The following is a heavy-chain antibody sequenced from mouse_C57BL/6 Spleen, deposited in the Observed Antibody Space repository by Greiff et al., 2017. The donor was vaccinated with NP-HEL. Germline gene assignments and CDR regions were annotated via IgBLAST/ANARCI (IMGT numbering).Heavy chain of an antibody. V-gene: IGHV5-17*01. D-gene: IGHD1-1*01. CDR2: ISSGSSTI. CDR1: GFTFSDYG. Sequence: DVHLVESGGGLVKPGGSLKLSCAASGFTFSDYGMHWVRQAPEKGLEWVAYISSGSSTIYYADTVKGRFTISRDNAKNTLFLQMTSLRSEDTAMYYCARGYYYGSSPYAMDYWGQGTSVTVSS. CDR3: ARGYYYGSSPYAMDY. J-gene: IGHJ4*01.